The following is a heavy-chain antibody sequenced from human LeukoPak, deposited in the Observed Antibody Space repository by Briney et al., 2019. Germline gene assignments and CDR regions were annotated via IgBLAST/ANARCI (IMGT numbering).Heavy chain of an antibody. CDR3: ARGPIVVVPAAQNNWFDP. V-gene: IGHV1-2*02. D-gene: IGHD2-2*01. Sequence: ASVKVSCKASGYTFTGYYMHRVRQAPGQGLEWMGWINPNSGGTNYAQKFQGRVTMTRDTSISTAYMELSRLRSDDTAVYYCARGPIVVVPAAQNNWFDPWGQGTLVTVSS. J-gene: IGHJ5*02. CDR2: INPNSGGT. CDR1: GYTFTGYY.